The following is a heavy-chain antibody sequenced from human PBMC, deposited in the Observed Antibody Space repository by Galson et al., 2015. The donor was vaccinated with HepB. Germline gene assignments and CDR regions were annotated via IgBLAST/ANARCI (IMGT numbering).Heavy chain of an antibody. D-gene: IGHD3-22*01. CDR1: GFTFSSYA. CDR2: LRTTGA. Sequence: SLRLSCAASGFTFSSYAMSWVRQAPGKGLEWVSSLRTTGAYADSAKGRFTISSDNSKNTLYMQMNSLRAEDTAVYYCAKSFRYSDTSGYFAFDIWGQGTMVTVSS. V-gene: IGHV3-23*01. CDR3: AKSFRYSDTSGYFAFDI. J-gene: IGHJ3*02.